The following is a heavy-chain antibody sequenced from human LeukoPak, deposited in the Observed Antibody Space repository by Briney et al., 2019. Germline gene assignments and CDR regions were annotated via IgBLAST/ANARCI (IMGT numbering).Heavy chain of an antibody. CDR2: IVPNSGGT. J-gene: IGHJ4*02. Sequence: ASVKVSCXTSGYTFTDYYIHWVRQAPGQGLVWMGWIVPNSGGTNYAQKFQGRVTMTRDTSISTAYMELNRLRYDDTAVYYCATLGATSFDYWGQGTLVTVSS. D-gene: IGHD1-26*01. V-gene: IGHV1-2*02. CDR1: GYTFTDYY. CDR3: ATLGATSFDY.